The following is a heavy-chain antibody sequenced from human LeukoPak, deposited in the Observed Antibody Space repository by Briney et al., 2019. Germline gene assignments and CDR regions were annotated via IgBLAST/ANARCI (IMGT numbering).Heavy chain of an antibody. CDR2: IYYSGST. V-gene: IGHV4-31*03. CDR1: GGSISSGGYY. Sequence: PSQTLSLTCTVSGGSISSGGYYWSWIRQHPGKGLEWIGYIYYSGSTYYNPSLKSRVTISVDTSKNQFSLKLSSVTAADTAVYYCARDGAQLAYCGGDCYPRAFDIWGQGTMVTVSS. D-gene: IGHD2-21*02. CDR3: ARDGAQLAYCGGDCYPRAFDI. J-gene: IGHJ3*02.